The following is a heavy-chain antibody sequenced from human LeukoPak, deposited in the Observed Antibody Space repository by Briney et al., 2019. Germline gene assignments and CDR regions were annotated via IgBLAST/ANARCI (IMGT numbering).Heavy chain of an antibody. CDR1: GYSISSGYY. D-gene: IGHD3-10*01. J-gene: IGHJ6*03. Sequence: SETLSLTCTVSGYSISSGYYWGWIRPPPGKGRERIGSIYHSGSTYYNPSLKSRVTISVDTSKNQFSLKLSSVTAVDTAVYYCARDPNGSGSYYYYYYYYMDVWGKGTTVTVSS. V-gene: IGHV4-38-2*02. CDR3: ARDPNGSGSYYYYYYYYMDV. CDR2: IYHSGST.